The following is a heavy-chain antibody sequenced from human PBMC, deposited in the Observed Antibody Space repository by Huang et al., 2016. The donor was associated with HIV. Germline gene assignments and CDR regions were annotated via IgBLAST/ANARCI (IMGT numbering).Heavy chain of an antibody. Sequence: QVQLVESGGGVVQPGTSMRLSCAASGSIFMIFGMHWVRQAPGKGLEWVAVISYDGRSDRYSDSVKVRFTISRDNDKNTLSLEMNRLRHDDTAVYYCAKESRWFSDFDQWGQGTLVTVSS. CDR2: ISYDGRSD. J-gene: IGHJ5*02. D-gene: IGHD2-15*01. V-gene: IGHV3-30*18. CDR1: GSIFMIFG. CDR3: AKESRWFSDFDQ.